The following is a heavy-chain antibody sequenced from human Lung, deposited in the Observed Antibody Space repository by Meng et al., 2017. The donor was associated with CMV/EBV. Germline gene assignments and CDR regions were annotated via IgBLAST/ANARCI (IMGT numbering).Heavy chain of an antibody. CDR1: GFTFRNYG. D-gene: IGHD6-13*01. Sequence: GGSLSLSCTASGFTFRNYGVHWVRQAPGKGLEWVAFIWSNGGTKSYADSVDGRFTISRDNSRNVVYLQMDSLRPGDTAIYYCARDSISWYFDYWGPGALVTVSS. V-gene: IGHV3-30*02. CDR2: IWSNGGTK. J-gene: IGHJ4*01. CDR3: ARDSISWYFDY.